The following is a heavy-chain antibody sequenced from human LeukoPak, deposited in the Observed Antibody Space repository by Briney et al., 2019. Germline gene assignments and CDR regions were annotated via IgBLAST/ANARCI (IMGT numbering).Heavy chain of an antibody. Sequence: SETLSLTCSVSGASITGYYWSWIRQPPGKGLEWIGEINHSGSTNYNPSLKSRVTISVDTSKNQFSLKLSSVTAADTAVYYCARGRLNYDFWSGYGYSHYFDYWGQGTLVTVSS. CDR1: GASITGYY. J-gene: IGHJ4*02. D-gene: IGHD3-3*01. V-gene: IGHV4-34*01. CDR2: INHSGST. CDR3: ARGRLNYDFWSGYGYSHYFDY.